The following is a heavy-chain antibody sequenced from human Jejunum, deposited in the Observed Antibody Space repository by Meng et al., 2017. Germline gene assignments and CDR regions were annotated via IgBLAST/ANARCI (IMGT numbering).Heavy chain of an antibody. CDR1: CGAVSSGNYY. Sequence: GLGWPSETLPLPCTVSCGAVSSGNYYRSWIRQPPGKGLEWIGYIYYSGSTNYNPSLKSRVTISVDTSKNQFSLKLSSVTAADTAVYYCARGGFFEAAAANLIDSWGQGTLVTVSS. V-gene: IGHV4-61*01. CDR3: ARGGFFEAAAANLIDS. D-gene: IGHD6-13*01. J-gene: IGHJ4*02. CDR2: IYYSGST.